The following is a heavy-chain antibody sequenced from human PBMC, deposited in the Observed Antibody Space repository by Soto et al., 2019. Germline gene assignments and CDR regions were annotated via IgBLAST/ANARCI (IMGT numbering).Heavy chain of an antibody. CDR1: GGSVSSGSYY. D-gene: IGHD6-19*01. CDR2: IYYSGST. V-gene: IGHV4-61*01. CDR3: ARVLLAVTGFDY. Sequence: PSETLSLTCTVSGGSVSSGSYYWSWIRQHPGKGLEWIGYIYYSGSTNYNPSLKSRVTISLDTSKNQFSLKLSSVTAADIAVYYCARVLLAVTGFDYWGQGSLVTVFS. J-gene: IGHJ4*02.